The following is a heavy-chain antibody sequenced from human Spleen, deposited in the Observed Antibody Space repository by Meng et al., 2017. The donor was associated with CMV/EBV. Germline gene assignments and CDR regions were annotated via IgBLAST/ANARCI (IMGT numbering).Heavy chain of an antibody. Sequence: SADSVKGRVTISRDNSKNTLHLQMNNLRAEDTAVYYCARGLLDSSDYYYYCLDVWGQGTAVTVSS. D-gene: IGHD3-10*01. J-gene: IGHJ6*02. V-gene: IGHV3-53*01. CDR3: ARGLLDSSDYYYYCLDV.